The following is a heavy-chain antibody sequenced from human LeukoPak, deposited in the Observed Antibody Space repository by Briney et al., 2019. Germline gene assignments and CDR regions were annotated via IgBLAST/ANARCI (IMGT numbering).Heavy chain of an antibody. J-gene: IGHJ4*02. D-gene: IGHD2-8*01. CDR3: ARGPMVSQIYYFDY. CDR2: IIPIFGTA. CDR1: GGTFSSYA. V-gene: IGHV1-69*05. Sequence: SVKVSCKASGGTFSSYAISWVRQAPGQGLEWMGGIIPIFGTANYAQKFQGRVTMTRDTSTSTVYMELSSLRSEDTAVYFCARGPMVSQIYYFDYWGQGTLVTVSS.